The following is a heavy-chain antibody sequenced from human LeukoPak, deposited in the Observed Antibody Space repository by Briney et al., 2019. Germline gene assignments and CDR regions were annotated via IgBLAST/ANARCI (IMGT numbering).Heavy chain of an antibody. CDR3: VVVVEPPDSDGFDV. CDR1: GFTFCNSW. D-gene: IGHD1-14*01. J-gene: IGHJ3*01. CDR2: INADGSTA. V-gene: IGHV3-74*01. Sequence: GGSLRLSCAASGFTFCNSWVHWVRHAPGKGLVWVSLINADGSTATYADSVKGRFTISRDNATNTLSLQMNSLTIEDTAVYYCVVVVEPPDSDGFDVWGQGTMITVSS.